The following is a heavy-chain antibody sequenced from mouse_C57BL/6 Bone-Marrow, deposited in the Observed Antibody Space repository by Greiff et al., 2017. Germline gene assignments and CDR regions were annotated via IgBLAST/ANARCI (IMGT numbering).Heavy chain of an antibody. CDR3: ARHRIYDGYYVYFAY. Sequence: QVQLKQPGAELVKPGASVKMSCKASGYTFTSYWITWVKQRPGQGLEWIGDIYPGSGSTNYNEKFKSKATLTVDTSSSTAYMQLSSLTSEDSAVYYCARHRIYDGYYVYFAYWGQGTLVTVSA. J-gene: IGHJ3*01. V-gene: IGHV1-55*01. CDR2: IYPGSGST. CDR1: GYTFTSYW. D-gene: IGHD2-3*01.